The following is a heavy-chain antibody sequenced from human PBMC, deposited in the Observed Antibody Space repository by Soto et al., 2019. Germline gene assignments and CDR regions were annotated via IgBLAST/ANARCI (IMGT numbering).Heavy chain of an antibody. CDR1: GGSVSGANYY. V-gene: IGHV4-34*01. Sequence: QVQLQQWGEGLLKPSETLSLTCAVYGGSVSGANYYWSWIRQPPGKGLEWIGEMSHSGGTHFNPSLKSRGTISVDTSTNQFSLKMSSVTAADTALYYCARVERGTATTVVDAFDIWGPGTMVTVSS. J-gene: IGHJ3*02. CDR3: ARVERGTATTVVDAFDI. D-gene: IGHD1-1*01. CDR2: MSHSGGT.